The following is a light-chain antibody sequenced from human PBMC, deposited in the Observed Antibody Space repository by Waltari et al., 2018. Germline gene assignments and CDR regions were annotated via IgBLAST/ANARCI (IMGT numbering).Light chain of an antibody. Sequence: SALTQPASVSGSPGQSITISCTGTSSDVGVYNLFSWYQQHPDKAPKLMIYEGSKRPSGVSNRFSGSKSGNTASLTISGLQAEDEADYYCCSYAGSSTWVFGGGTKLTVL. J-gene: IGLJ3*02. CDR2: EGS. CDR1: SSDVGVYNL. CDR3: CSYAGSSTWV. V-gene: IGLV2-23*01.